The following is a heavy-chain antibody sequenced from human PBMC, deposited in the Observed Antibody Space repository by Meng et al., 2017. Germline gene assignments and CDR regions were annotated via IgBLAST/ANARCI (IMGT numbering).Heavy chain of an antibody. D-gene: IGHD4-11*01. CDR2: INHSGST. Sequence: QVRLQQWGAGLLKPSGTLSLTCAVYGGSFSGYYWSWIRQPPGKGLEWIGEINHSGSTNYNPSLKSRVTISVDTSKNQFSLKLSSVTAADTAVYYCAYATTVSNWGQGTLVTVSS. CDR1: GGSFSGYY. CDR3: AYATTVSN. V-gene: IGHV4-34*01. J-gene: IGHJ4*02.